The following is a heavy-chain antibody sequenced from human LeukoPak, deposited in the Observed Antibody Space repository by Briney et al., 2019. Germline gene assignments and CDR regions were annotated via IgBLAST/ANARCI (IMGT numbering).Heavy chain of an antibody. CDR2: IYHSGST. D-gene: IGHD3-10*01. V-gene: IGHV4-38-2*02. J-gene: IGHJ4*02. Sequence: SETLSLTCTVSGYSSSSGYYWGWIRQPPGKGLEWIGSIYHSGSTYYNPSLKSRVTISVDTSKNQFSLKLSSVTAADTAVYYCAREDGSGSYTHWGQGTLVTVSS. CDR1: GYSSSSGYY. CDR3: AREDGSGSYTH.